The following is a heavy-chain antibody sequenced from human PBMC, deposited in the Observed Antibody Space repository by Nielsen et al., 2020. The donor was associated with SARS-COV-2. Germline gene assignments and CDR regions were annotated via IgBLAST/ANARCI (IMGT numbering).Heavy chain of an antibody. D-gene: IGHD6-19*01. V-gene: IGHV4-39*01. CDR3: ARGAVAGTGAEGGYYYYGMDV. CDR2: IYYSGST. J-gene: IGHJ6*02. Sequence: WIRQPPGKGLEWIGSIYYSGSTYYNPSLNSRVTISVDMSKNQFSLKLSSVTAADTAVYYCARGAVAGTGAEGGYYYYGMDVWGQGTTVTVSS.